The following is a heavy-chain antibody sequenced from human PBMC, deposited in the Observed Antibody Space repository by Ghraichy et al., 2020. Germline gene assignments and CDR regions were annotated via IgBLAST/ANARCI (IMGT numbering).Heavy chain of an antibody. Sequence: GGSLRLSCAASGFTFSSYWMHWVRQAPGKGLVWVSRINSDGSSTSYADSVKGRFTISRDNAKNTLYLQMNSLRAEDTAVYYCARDQGDFWSGYEEDTMDVWGQGTTVTVSS. CDR2: INSDGSST. J-gene: IGHJ6*02. D-gene: IGHD3-3*01. CDR3: ARDQGDFWSGYEEDTMDV. CDR1: GFTFSSYW. V-gene: IGHV3-74*01.